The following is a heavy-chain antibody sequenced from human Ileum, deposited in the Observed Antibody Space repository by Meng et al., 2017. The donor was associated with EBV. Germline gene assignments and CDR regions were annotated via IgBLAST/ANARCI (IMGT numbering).Heavy chain of an antibody. J-gene: IGHJ5*02. CDR2: IDHSGST. V-gene: IGHV4-34*01. CDR1: GGSLSGYY. D-gene: IGHD3-10*01. CDR3: ARGRSQGRGGFVH. Sequence: QLPVQREGSGLVSASVSLSRTFPVDGGSLSGYYWGWIRQPPGKGLEWIGAIDHSGSTNYNPSLKSRVTISVDTSKNQFSLKVTSVTAADTAVYYCARGRSQGRGGFVHWGQGTLVTVSS.